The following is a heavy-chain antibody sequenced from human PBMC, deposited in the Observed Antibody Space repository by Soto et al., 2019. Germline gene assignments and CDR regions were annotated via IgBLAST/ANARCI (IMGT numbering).Heavy chain of an antibody. CDR3: ARVSGSGWYWAWFDP. CDR1: GYTFTSYA. V-gene: IGHV1-3*01. J-gene: IGHJ5*02. D-gene: IGHD6-19*01. CDR2: INADNGNT. Sequence: QVHLVQSGAEVKKPGASVKISCKASGYTFTSYAIHWVRQAPGQRLEWMGWINADNGNTKYLQRFQGRVTITRDTSASTAYMELSSLRSEDTAVYYCARVSGSGWYWAWFDPWGQGTLVTVSS.